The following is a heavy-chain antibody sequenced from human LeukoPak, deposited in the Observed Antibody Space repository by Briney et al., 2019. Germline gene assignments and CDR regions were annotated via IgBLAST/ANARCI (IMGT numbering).Heavy chain of an antibody. CDR3: AKVTEPTTTYYYYGMDV. CDR2: IWYDGSNK. CDR1: GFTFSSYG. Sequence: GGSLRLSCAASGFTFSSYGMHWVRQAPGKGLEWVAVIWYDGSNKYYADSVKGRFTISRDNSKNTLYLQMNSLRAEDTAVYYCAKVTEPTTTYYYYGMDVWGQGTTVTVSS. D-gene: IGHD5-12*01. J-gene: IGHJ6*02. V-gene: IGHV3-30*02.